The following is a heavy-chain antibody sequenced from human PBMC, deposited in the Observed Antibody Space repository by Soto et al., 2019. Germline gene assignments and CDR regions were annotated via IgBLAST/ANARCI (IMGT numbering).Heavy chain of an antibody. CDR1: GFTFSSYW. CDR3: ARTYYDYGDYQVLLHYFDY. Sequence: GGSLRLSCAASGFTFSSYWMSWVRQAPGKGLEWVANIKQDGSEKYYVDSVKGRFTISRDNAKNSLYLQMNSLRAEDTAVYYCARTYYDYGDYQVLLHYFDYWGQGTLVTVSS. J-gene: IGHJ4*02. CDR2: IKQDGSEK. V-gene: IGHV3-7*01. D-gene: IGHD4-17*01.